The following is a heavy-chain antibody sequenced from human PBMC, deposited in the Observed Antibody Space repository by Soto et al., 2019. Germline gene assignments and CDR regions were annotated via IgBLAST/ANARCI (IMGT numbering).Heavy chain of an antibody. J-gene: IGHJ6*02. CDR1: GFPLSNYA. V-gene: IGHV3-23*01. D-gene: IGHD3-9*01. Sequence: PGVSLSLSCAASGFPLSNYAMSWVRQAPGKGLEWVSASSGSGGSTYYADSVKGRFTISRDNSKNTLYLQMNSLRAEDTAVYYCAKPTLSGDYDILTGYSYYYGMDVWGQGTTVNVSS. CDR2: SSGSGGST. CDR3: AKPTLSGDYDILTGYSYYYGMDV.